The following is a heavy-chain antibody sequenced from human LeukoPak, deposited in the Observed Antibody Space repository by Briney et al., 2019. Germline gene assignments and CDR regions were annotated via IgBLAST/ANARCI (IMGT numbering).Heavy chain of an antibody. CDR3: ARYGNLKVLDI. J-gene: IGHJ3*02. V-gene: IGHV3-33*01. D-gene: IGHD1-14*01. Sequence: GRSLRLSCAASGFTSSSHGMHWVRQAPGKGLEWVAVIWYDGSEKYYAESVKGRFTISRDNSKNTLYLQIYSLRAEDTALYYCARYGNLKVLDIWGQGTMVTVSS. CDR1: GFTSSSHG. CDR2: IWYDGSEK.